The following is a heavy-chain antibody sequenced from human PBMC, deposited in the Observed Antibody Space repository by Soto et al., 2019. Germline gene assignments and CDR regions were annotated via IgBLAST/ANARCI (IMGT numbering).Heavy chain of an antibody. CDR1: GFTFSTYW. D-gene: IGHD2-15*01. Sequence: SLRLSCAASGFTFSTYWLSWVRQAPGKGLEWVANIKQDGSEKYYVDSVKGRFTISRDNAKNSLYLQMNSLRAEDTAVYYCAKDHQYCSGGSCPPDYWGQGTRVTVSS. J-gene: IGHJ4*02. CDR3: AKDHQYCSGGSCPPDY. CDR2: IKQDGSEK. V-gene: IGHV3-7*03.